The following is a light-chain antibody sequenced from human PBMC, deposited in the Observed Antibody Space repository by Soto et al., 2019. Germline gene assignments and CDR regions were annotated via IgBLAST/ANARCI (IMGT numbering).Light chain of an antibody. Sequence: EIVLTQSPGTLSLSPGERATLSCRASQSVSNNYLAWYQQKPGQAPRLLVYGASNRATAIADRFSGSGSGTDFTLTISRLEPEDFAVYYWQQYGRTRVTCGQGPKLEIK. CDR2: GAS. CDR1: QSVSNNY. V-gene: IGKV3-20*01. J-gene: IGKJ2*01. CDR3: QQYGRTRVT.